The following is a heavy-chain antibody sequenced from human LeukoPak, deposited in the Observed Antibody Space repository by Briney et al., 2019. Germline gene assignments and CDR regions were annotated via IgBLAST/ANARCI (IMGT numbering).Heavy chain of an antibody. J-gene: IGHJ1*01. V-gene: IGHV3-23*01. Sequence: GGSLRLSCAASGFTFSSYAKSWVRQAPGKGLEWVSAISGSGGSTYYADSVKGRFTISRDNSKNTLYLQMNSLRAEDTAVYYCAKPIVGATRGFQHWGQGTLVTVSS. D-gene: IGHD1-26*01. CDR1: GFTFSSYA. CDR2: ISGSGGST. CDR3: AKPIVGATRGFQH.